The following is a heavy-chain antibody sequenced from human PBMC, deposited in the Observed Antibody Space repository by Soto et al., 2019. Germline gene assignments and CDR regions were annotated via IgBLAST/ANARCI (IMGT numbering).Heavy chain of an antibody. J-gene: IGHJ4*02. CDR2: IDSSGRNV. Sequence: EVQLMESGGGLVKPGGSLRLSCAASGVGFSTYGMNWLRQTPGKGPEWVSSIDSSGRNVYYADSVEGRFTTSRDNAKNSLYLQMNSLRVEDTALYFGARDESAGSSTSNWGQGTLVTVSS. CDR3: ARDESAGSSTSN. CDR1: GVGFSTYG. V-gene: IGHV3-21*01. D-gene: IGHD2-2*01.